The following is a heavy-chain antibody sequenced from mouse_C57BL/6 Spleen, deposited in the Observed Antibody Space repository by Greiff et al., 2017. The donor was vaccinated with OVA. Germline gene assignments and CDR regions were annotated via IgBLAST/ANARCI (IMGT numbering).Heavy chain of an antibody. Sequence: VQLQESGAELAQPGASVTMSCKASGYTFTSYWMHWVKQRPGPGLEWIGYINPSSGYNKYNQKFKDKATLTADKSSRAADMQLSSLTYEDSSVYYCARGDYYGYDDYWGQGTTLTVSS. J-gene: IGHJ2*01. V-gene: IGHV1-7*01. CDR3: ARGDYYGYDDY. CDR1: GYTFTSYW. CDR2: INPSSGYN. D-gene: IGHD2-2*01.